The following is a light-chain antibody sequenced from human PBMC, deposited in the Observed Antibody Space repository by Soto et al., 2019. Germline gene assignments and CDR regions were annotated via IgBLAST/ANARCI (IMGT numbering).Light chain of an antibody. CDR2: GAS. V-gene: IGKV3D-20*02. CDR1: QILSSNF. Sequence: IVLTQSPATLSLSPGERATLSCRASQILSSNFLAWYQQKPGQAPRLLIYGASSRATGIPDRFSGSGSGTEFTLTVSSLQPEDFATYYCQQLNAYPHSFGGGTKVDIK. J-gene: IGKJ4*01. CDR3: QQLNAYPHS.